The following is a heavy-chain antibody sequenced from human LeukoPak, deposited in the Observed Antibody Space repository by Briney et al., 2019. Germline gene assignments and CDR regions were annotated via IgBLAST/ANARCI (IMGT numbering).Heavy chain of an antibody. CDR3: AKDQAGYSYGLFDY. J-gene: IGHJ4*02. V-gene: IGHV1-18*01. Sequence: ASVKVSCKASGYTFTSYGISWVRQAPGQGLEWMGWISAYNGNTNYAQKLQGRVTMTTDTSTSTAYMELRSLRSDDTAVYYCAKDQAGYSYGLFDYWGQGTLVTVSS. CDR1: GYTFTSYG. D-gene: IGHD5-18*01. CDR2: ISAYNGNT.